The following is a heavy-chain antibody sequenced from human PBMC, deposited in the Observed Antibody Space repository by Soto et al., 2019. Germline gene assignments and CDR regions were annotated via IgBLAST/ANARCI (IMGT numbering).Heavy chain of an antibody. J-gene: IGHJ4*02. D-gene: IGHD6-13*01. CDR2: IYYSGST. Sequence: ETLSLTCTVSGGSISSSSYYWGWIRQPPGKGLEWIGSIYYSGSTYYNPSLKSRVTISVDTSKNQFSLKLSSVTAADTAVYYCASSSTRRYSSSWYETPVGLIGYFDYWGQGTLVTVSS. CDR1: GGSISSSSYY. V-gene: IGHV4-39*01. CDR3: ASSSTRRYSSSWYETPVGLIGYFDY.